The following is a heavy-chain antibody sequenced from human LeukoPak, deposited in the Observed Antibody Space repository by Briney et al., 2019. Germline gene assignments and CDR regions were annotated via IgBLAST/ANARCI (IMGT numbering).Heavy chain of an antibody. V-gene: IGHV3-74*01. J-gene: IGHJ6*02. D-gene: IGHD3-10*01. CDR1: WFTFSTHW. CDR3: AGLLTPYHGWGGGGMDV. CDR2: LIGDGSLT. Sequence: PGGSLRHSRAASWFTFSTHWMYWVRPAPREEFVWVSRLIGDGSLTSYAHSVRGRFTISRDNAKEPLYLQMTRLRVDDPAVVSCAGLLTPYHGWGGGGMDVWGQGTTVTVSS.